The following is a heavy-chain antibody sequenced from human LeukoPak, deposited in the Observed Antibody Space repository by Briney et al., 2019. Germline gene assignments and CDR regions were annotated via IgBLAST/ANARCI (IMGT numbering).Heavy chain of an antibody. CDR3: ARTRDSNTWNEPFDI. D-gene: IGHD1-1*01. J-gene: IGHJ3*02. CDR1: GFTFSSYA. V-gene: IGHV3-30*14. Sequence: GGSLRLSCAASGFTFSSYAMHWVRQAPGKGLEWVAVISYDGSNKYYADSVKGRFTISRDNSKNTLYLQLNSLRAEDTAVYYCARTRDSNTWNEPFDIWGQGTMVTVSS. CDR2: ISYDGSNK.